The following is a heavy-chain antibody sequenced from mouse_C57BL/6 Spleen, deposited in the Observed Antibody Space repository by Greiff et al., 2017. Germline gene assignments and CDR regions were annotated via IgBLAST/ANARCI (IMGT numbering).Heavy chain of an antibody. V-gene: IGHV5-16*01. CDR3: ARVYDYDAYAMDY. CDR2: INYDGSST. J-gene: IGHJ4*01. D-gene: IGHD2-4*01. Sequence: EVHLVESEGGLVQPGSSMKLSCTASGFTYSDYYMAWVRQVPEKGLEWVANINYDGSSTYYLDSLKSRFIISRDNAKNILYLQMSSLKSEDTATYYCARVYDYDAYAMDYWGQGTSVTVSS. CDR1: GFTYSDYY.